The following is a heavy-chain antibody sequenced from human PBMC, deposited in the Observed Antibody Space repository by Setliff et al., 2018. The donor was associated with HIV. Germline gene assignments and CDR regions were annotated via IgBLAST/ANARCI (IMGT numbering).Heavy chain of an antibody. CDR3: ARDRRHTYFDY. J-gene: IGHJ4*02. Sequence: SVKVSCKASGGTFSSYAISWVRQAPGQGLEWMGGIIPIFGTANYAQKLQGRVTMTTDTSTSTAYMELRSLRSDDTAVYYCARDRRHTYFDYWGQGTLVTVSS. CDR1: GGTFSSYA. V-gene: IGHV1-69*05. CDR2: IIPIFGTA.